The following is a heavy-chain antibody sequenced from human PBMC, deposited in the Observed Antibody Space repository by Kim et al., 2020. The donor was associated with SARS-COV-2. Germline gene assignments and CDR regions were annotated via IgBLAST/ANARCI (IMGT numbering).Heavy chain of an antibody. J-gene: IGHJ4*02. Sequence: KSRVTISMDTSKNQFSLKLSSVTAADTAVYYCARDSLGNYDSSGYYSLGYWGQGTLVTVSS. V-gene: IGHV4-39*07. D-gene: IGHD3-22*01. CDR3: ARDSLGNYDSSGYYSLGY.